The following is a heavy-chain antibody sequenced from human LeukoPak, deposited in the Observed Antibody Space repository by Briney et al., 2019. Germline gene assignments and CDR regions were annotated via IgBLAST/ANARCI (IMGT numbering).Heavy chain of an antibody. Sequence: ASVKVSCKTSGYTFNIYAVNWVRQAPGQGLEWMGWINTITENPTYAQGFTGRFVLSLDTSVSTAYLQINSLKTEDTAVYYCVRGGRNNFWYPHWGQGTLVTVSS. CDR2: INTITENP. D-gene: IGHD1/OR15-1a*01. J-gene: IGHJ4*02. V-gene: IGHV7-4-1*02. CDR1: GYTFNIYA. CDR3: VRGGRNNFWYPH.